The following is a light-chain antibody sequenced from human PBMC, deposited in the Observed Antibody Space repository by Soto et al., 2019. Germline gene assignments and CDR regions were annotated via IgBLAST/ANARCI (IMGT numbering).Light chain of an antibody. CDR3: QSYDRSLSGVV. J-gene: IGLJ2*01. CDR1: SSNIGAGYD. CDR2: GNS. Sequence: QSVLTQPPSVSGAPGQRVTISCTGSSSNIGAGYDVHWYQQLPGTAPKLLIYGNSNRPSGVPDRFSGSKSGTSASLAITGLQAEDEADYYRQSYDRSLSGVVFGGGTKLTVL. V-gene: IGLV1-40*01.